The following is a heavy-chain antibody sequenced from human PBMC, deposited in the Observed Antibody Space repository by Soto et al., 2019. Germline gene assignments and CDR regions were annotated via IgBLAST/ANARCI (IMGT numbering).Heavy chain of an antibody. Sequence: SETLSLTCTVSGGSISSGGYYWSWIRQHPGKGLEWIGYIYYSGSTYYNPSLKSRVTISVDTSKNQFSLKLSSVTAADTAVYYCARERYCISTSCYPDYYGMDVWGQGTTVIVSS. CDR2: IYYSGST. V-gene: IGHV4-31*03. CDR1: GGSISSGGYY. D-gene: IGHD2-2*01. CDR3: ARERYCISTSCYPDYYGMDV. J-gene: IGHJ6*02.